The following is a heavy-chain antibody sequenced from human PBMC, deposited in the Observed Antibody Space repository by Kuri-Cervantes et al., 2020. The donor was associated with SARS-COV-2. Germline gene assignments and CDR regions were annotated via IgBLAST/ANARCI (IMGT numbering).Heavy chain of an antibody. V-gene: IGHV1-2*04. J-gene: IGHJ3*02. CDR3: GGSTPFRRLVVISRGGAFDI. Sequence: ASVKVSCKASGYTFTGYYMHWVRQAPGQGLEWMGWINPNSGGTNYAQKFQGWVTMTRDQSISTVYMELSRLRSDDTAVYYCGGSTPFRRLVVISRGGAFDIWGQGTMVTVSS. CDR2: INPNSGGT. CDR1: GYTFTGYY. D-gene: IGHD3-22*01.